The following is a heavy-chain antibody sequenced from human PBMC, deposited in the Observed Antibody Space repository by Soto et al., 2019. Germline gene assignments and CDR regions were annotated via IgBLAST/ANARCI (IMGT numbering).Heavy chain of an antibody. J-gene: IGHJ4*02. D-gene: IGHD3-10*01. CDR1: GFTFSSYA. V-gene: IGHV3-30-3*01. CDR2: ISYDGSNK. Sequence: GGSLRLSCAASGFTFSSYAMHWVRQAPGKGLEWVAVISYDGSNKYYADSVKGRFTISRDNSKNTLYLQMNSLRAEDTAVYYCARGSGSYYNGHFDYWGQGTLVTVSS. CDR3: ARGSGSYYNGHFDY.